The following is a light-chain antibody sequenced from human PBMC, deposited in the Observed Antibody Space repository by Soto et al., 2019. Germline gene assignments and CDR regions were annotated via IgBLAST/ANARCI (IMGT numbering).Light chain of an antibody. CDR1: QSISSY. CDR2: AAS. Sequence: DKEMTQSQSTLSASVGDRVTITCRASQSISSYLNWYQQKPGKAPKLLIYAASSLQSGVPSRFSGSGSGTDFTLTISSLEPEDFAVYHCLQRSIGFTFGPGTKVDIK. V-gene: IGKV1-39*01. CDR3: LQRSIGFT. J-gene: IGKJ3*01.